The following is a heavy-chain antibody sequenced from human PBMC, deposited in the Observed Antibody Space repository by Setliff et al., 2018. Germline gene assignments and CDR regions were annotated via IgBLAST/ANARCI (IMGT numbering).Heavy chain of an antibody. J-gene: IGHJ1*01. CDR2: IYHSGST. CDR3: ARVADYYDSSGQSQYFQH. V-gene: IGHV4-38-2*01. Sequence: KPSQTLSLTCAVSGYSISSGYYWGWIRQPPGKGLEWIGSIYHSGSTYYNPSLKSRVTISVDTSKNQFSLKLSSVTAADTAVYYCARVADYYDSSGQSQYFQHWGQGTLVTVSS. CDR1: GYSISSGYY. D-gene: IGHD3-22*01.